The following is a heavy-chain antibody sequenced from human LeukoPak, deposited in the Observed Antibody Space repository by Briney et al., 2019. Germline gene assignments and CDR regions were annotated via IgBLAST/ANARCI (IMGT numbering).Heavy chain of an antibody. D-gene: IGHD5-24*01. Sequence: SETLSLTCAVYAGSFSAYYWNWIRQPPGKGLEWIGEINHSGSTNYNPSLKSRVTMSVDTSKNQFSLKLTSVTAADTAVYYCARVELATIDHFDYWGQGILVTVSS. CDR1: AGSFSAYY. V-gene: IGHV4-34*01. CDR3: ARVELATIDHFDY. J-gene: IGHJ4*02. CDR2: INHSGST.